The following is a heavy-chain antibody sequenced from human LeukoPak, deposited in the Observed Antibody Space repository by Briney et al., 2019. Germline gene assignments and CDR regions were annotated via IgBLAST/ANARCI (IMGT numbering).Heavy chain of an antibody. CDR3: ARGLGRGSPPRLWAKNWFDP. J-gene: IGHJ5*02. CDR1: GGSFSGYY. Sequence: PSETLSLTCAVYGGSFSGYYWSWVRQPPGKGLEWIGEINHSGNTNYNPSLKSRVTISVDTSKNQFSLKLSSVTAADTAVYYCARGLGRGSPPRLWAKNWFDPWGQGTLVTVSS. D-gene: IGHD2-15*01. CDR2: INHSGNT. V-gene: IGHV4-34*01.